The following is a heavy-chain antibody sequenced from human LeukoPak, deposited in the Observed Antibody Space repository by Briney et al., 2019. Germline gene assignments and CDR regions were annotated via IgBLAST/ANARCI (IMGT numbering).Heavy chain of an antibody. D-gene: IGHD1-26*01. CDR3: ARAVYSGSYFDY. V-gene: IGHV1-18*01. CDR1: GYTFTSYG. CDR2: ISAYNGNT. J-gene: IGHJ4*02. Sequence: ASVKVSCKASGYTFTSYGISWVRQAPGQGLEWMGWISAYNGNTNYARKLQGRVTMTTDTSTSTAYMELRSLRSDDTAVYYCARAVYSGSYFDYWGQGTLVTVSS.